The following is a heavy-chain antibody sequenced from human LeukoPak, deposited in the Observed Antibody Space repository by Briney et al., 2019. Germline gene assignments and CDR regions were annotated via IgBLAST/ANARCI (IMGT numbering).Heavy chain of an antibody. CDR3: ASSRVVTAIQPEYYFDY. CDR2: INSDGSST. J-gene: IGHJ4*02. Sequence: GGSLRLSCAASGFTFSSYWMHWVRQAPGKGLVWVSRINSDGSSTSYADSVKGRFTISRDNAKNSLYLQMNSLRAEDTAVYYCASSRVVTAIQPEYYFDYWGQGTLVTVSS. CDR1: GFTFSSYW. D-gene: IGHD2-21*02. V-gene: IGHV3-74*01.